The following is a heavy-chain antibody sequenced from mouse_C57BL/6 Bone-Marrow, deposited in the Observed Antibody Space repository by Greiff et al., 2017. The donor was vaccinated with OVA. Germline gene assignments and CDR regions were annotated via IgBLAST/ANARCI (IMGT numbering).Heavy chain of an antibody. CDR2: INRDGGST. V-gene: IGHV5-2*01. D-gene: IGHD2-5*01. J-gene: IGHJ3*01. CDR3: ARPPPTIVTTGFAY. Sequence: EVKLMESGGGLVQPGESLKLSCESNEYEFPSHDMSWVRKTPEKRLELVAAINRDGGSTYYPDTMERRFIISRDNTKKTLYLQMSSLRSEDTALYYCARPPPTIVTTGFAYWGQGTLVTVSA. CDR1: EYEFPSHD.